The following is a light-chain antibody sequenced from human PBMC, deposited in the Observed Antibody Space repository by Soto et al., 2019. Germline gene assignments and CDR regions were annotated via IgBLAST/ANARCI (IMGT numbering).Light chain of an antibody. V-gene: IGLV2-14*01. J-gene: IGLJ3*02. CDR3: SSYTTSSTQV. CDR1: SSDVGYYNY. Sequence: QSALTQPASVSGSPGQSITISCTGTSSDVGYYNYVSWYQQYPGKAPKLMIYEVSNRPLGVSNCFSGSKSGNTASLAISGLQAEDEADYYCSSYTTSSTQVFGGGTKLTVL. CDR2: EVS.